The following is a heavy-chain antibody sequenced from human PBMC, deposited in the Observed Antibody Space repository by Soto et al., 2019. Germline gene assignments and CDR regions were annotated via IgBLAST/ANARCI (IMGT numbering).Heavy chain of an antibody. V-gene: IGHV3-7*03. D-gene: IGHD2-15*01. J-gene: IGHJ4*02. CDR2: IIQDGRAI. Sequence: GSLRLFCAASGFSSSDYWMSWVRQAPGRGLEWVAHIIQDGRAIYYVDSVRGRFTISRDSAGNSVFLEMHRLRVEDTAVYYCARGGELSLLPLDYWGLGTLVTVSS. CDR1: GFSSSDYW. CDR3: ARGGELSLLPLDY.